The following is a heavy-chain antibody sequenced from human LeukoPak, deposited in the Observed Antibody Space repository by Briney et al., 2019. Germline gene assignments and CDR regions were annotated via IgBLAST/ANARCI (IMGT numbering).Heavy chain of an antibody. CDR1: GFTFSTSG. CDR3: ARVYSTIFGVVRNWFDP. Sequence: GGSLRLSCAASGFTFSTSGMNWVRQAPGKGLEWVSSISSSSSYIYYADSVKGRFTISRDNAKNSLYLQMNSLRAEDTAVYYCARVYSTIFGVVRNWFDPWGQGTLVTVSS. CDR2: ISSSSSYI. D-gene: IGHD3-3*01. J-gene: IGHJ5*02. V-gene: IGHV3-21*01.